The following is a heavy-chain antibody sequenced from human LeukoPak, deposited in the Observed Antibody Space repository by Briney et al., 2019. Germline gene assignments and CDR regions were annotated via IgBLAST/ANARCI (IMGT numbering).Heavy chain of an antibody. Sequence: GGSLGLSCAVSGFTFSNYAMTWVRQAPGKGLEWVSGINYSGTSPYYADSVKGRFSVSRDNSKNTLYLQMDSLRVEDTAVYFCAKGPGGSGSSSPYFDSWGQGSLVTVSS. CDR1: GFTFSNYA. J-gene: IGHJ4*02. CDR2: INYSGTSP. CDR3: AKGPGGSGSSSPYFDS. D-gene: IGHD6-13*01. V-gene: IGHV3-23*01.